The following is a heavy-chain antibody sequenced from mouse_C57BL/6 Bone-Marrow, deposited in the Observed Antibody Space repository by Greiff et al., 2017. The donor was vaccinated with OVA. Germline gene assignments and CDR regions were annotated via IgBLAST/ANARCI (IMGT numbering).Heavy chain of an antibody. CDR1: GFNFNDYY. CDR3: TNYPIFDY. Sequence: EVQLQQSGAELVRPGASVKLSCTASGFNFNDYYMHWVKQRPEQGLEWIGRIDPEDGDTEYAPKFQGKATMTADTSSNPAYLQLSSLTSEDTAVYYCTNYPIFDYWGQGTTLTVSS. D-gene: IGHD5-5*01. J-gene: IGHJ2*01. CDR2: IDPEDGDT. V-gene: IGHV14-1*01.